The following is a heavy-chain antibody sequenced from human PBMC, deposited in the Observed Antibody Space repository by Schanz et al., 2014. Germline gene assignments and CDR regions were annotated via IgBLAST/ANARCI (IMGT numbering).Heavy chain of an antibody. J-gene: IGHJ4*02. CDR2: ITYNGGTI. D-gene: IGHD3-10*01. CDR3: ARGGFGEVSYFDY. V-gene: IGHV3-48*01. CDR1: GITFSSHS. Sequence: DVHLLESGGGLVQPGGSLRLSCAASGITFSSHSFNWVRQAPGKGLEWISYITYNGGTIYYADSVKGRITMSRDNSKNTMYLQINSLRPEDTAVYYCARGGFGEVSYFDYWGQGTLVTVSS.